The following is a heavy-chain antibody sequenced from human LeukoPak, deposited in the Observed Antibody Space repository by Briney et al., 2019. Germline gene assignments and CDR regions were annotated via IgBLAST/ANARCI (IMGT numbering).Heavy chain of an antibody. J-gene: IGHJ3*02. CDR1: GYTLTELS. CDR2: FDPEDGET. CDR3: ARELTITMILREEAFDAFDI. V-gene: IGHV1-24*01. Sequence: GASVKVSCKVSGYTLTELSMHWVRQAPGKGLEWMGGFDPEDGETIYAQKFQGRVTMTEDTSTDTAYMELSSLRSEDTAVYYCARELTITMILREEAFDAFDIWGQGTMVTVSS. D-gene: IGHD3-22*01.